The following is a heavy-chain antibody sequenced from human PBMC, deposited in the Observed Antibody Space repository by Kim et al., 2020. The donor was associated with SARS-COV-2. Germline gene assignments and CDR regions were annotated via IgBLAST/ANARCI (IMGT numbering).Heavy chain of an antibody. CDR3: ARVEYCSGGSCYSDYYYYYGMDV. CDR1: GFTFSSYE. V-gene: IGHV3-48*03. D-gene: IGHD2-15*01. Sequence: GGSLRLSCAASGFTFSSYEMNWVRQAPGKGLEWVSYISSSGSTIYYADSVKGRFTISRDNAKNSLYLQMNSLRAEDTAVYYCARVEYCSGGSCYSDYYYYYGMDVWGQGTTVTVSS. CDR2: ISSSGSTI. J-gene: IGHJ6*02.